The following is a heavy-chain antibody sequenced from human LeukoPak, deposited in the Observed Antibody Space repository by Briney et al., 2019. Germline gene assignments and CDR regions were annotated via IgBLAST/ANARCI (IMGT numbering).Heavy chain of an antibody. J-gene: IGHJ6*03. CDR2: INPNSGGT. V-gene: IGHV1-2*02. CDR1: GYTFTGYY. CDR3: AREVRSVRAQYYMDV. D-gene: IGHD5/OR15-5a*01. Sequence: ASVMVSCKPSGYTFTGYYMHWVRPAPGQGREWMGWINPNSGGTNYAQKFQGRVTMTRDTSISTAYMELSRLRSDDTAVYYCAREVRSVRAQYYMDVWGKGTTVTVSS.